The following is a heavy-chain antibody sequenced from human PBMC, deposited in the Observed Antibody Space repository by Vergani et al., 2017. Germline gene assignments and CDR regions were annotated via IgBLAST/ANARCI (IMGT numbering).Heavy chain of an antibody. CDR2: ISASGNA. D-gene: IGHD2-15*01. V-gene: IGHV4-61*02. CDR1: GGSISAGYYF. Sequence: QVQLQASGPGRVKPSQTLSLTCTMSGGSISAGYYFWSWIRKPAGKGLEWLGHISASGNASHSPSLKKRVSMSVDTSKNQFSLTVTSVTAADTAIYFCARRSGGYYSGGKVHPLRTAFDVWGHGTVVTVSS. J-gene: IGHJ3*01. CDR3: ARRSGGYYSGGKVHPLRTAFDV.